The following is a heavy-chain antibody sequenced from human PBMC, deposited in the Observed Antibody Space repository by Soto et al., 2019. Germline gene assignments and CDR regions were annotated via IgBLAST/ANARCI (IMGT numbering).Heavy chain of an antibody. CDR1: GYSFTSYW. Sequence: HGESLKISCKGSGYSFTSYWIGWVRQMPGKGLEWMGIIYPGDSDTRYSPSFQGQVTISADKSISTAYLQWSSLKASDTAMYYCARHAYDFWSGHPNPRXYYGMDVWGQGTTVTVSS. D-gene: IGHD3-3*01. V-gene: IGHV5-51*01. CDR3: ARHAYDFWSGHPNPRXYYGMDV. J-gene: IGHJ6*02. CDR2: IYPGDSDT.